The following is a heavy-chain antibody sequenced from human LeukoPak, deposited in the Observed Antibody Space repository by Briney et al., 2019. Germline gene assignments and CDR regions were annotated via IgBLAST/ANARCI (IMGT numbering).Heavy chain of an antibody. D-gene: IGHD3-3*01. CDR2: ISAYNGNT. Sequence: ASVKVSCKASGYTFTSYGISWVRQAPGQGLEWIGWISAYNGNTNYAQKLQGRVTMTTDTSTSTAYMELRSLRSDDTAVYYCAGVPISTIFGVVIIRGYYYYMDVWGKGTTVTVSS. V-gene: IGHV1-18*01. CDR3: AGVPISTIFGVVIIRGYYYYMDV. CDR1: GYTFTSYG. J-gene: IGHJ6*03.